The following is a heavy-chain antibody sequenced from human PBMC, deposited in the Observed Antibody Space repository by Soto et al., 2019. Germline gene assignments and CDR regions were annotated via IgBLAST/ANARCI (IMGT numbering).Heavy chain of an antibody. CDR2: MNPHSGNT. J-gene: IGHJ5*02. CDR1: GYTFTSYD. V-gene: IGHV1-8*01. CDR3: ARGSKGSSWYAYWFDP. D-gene: IGHD6-13*01. Sequence: QVQLVQSGAEVKKPGASVKVSCKASGYTFTSYDINWVRQATGQGLEWMGWMNPHSGNTGYAQKFQGRVTMTRNTSISTAYMELSSLRSEDTAVYYCARGSKGSSWYAYWFDPWGQGTLVTVSS.